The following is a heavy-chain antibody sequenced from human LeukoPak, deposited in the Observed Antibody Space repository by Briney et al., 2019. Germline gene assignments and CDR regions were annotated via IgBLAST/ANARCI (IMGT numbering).Heavy chain of an antibody. V-gene: IGHV3-7*01. Sequence: GGSLRLSCAASGFTFRSNWMSWVRQAPGKGLEWVAKINQDGSQTKYVDSVKGRFTISGDNAKNSLHLQMNSLRADGTAVYYCAKYNDYDFDYWGQGTLVTVSP. CDR3: AKYNDYDFDY. CDR1: GFTFRSNW. D-gene: IGHD4-17*01. CDR2: INQDGSQT. J-gene: IGHJ4*02.